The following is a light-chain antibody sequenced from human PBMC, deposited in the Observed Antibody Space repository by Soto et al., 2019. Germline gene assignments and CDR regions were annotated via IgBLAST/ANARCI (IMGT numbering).Light chain of an antibody. CDR1: SSNIGSNT. CDR3: AAWDDSLTAEV. V-gene: IGLV1-44*01. Sequence: QAVVSQPPSASGTPGQTVTISSSESSSNIGSNTVKWYQQLPGTAPKLLIYSTDQRPSGVPDRFSGSKSGTSASLVISGLQSEDEADYYCAAWDDSLTAEVFGGGTKLTVL. CDR2: STD. J-gene: IGLJ3*02.